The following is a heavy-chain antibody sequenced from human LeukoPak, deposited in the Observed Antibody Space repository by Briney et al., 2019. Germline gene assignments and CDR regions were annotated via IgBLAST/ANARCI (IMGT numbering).Heavy chain of an antibody. V-gene: IGHV1-69*06. CDR1: GGTFSSYA. J-gene: IGHJ5*02. D-gene: IGHD1-26*01. Sequence: GASVKVSCKASGGTFSSYAISWVRQAPGQGLEWMGGIIPIFGTANYAQKFQGRVTITADKSTSTAYMELSSLRSEDTAVYYCARGHWVGATVVWFDPWGQGTLVTVSS. CDR3: ARGHWVGATVVWFDP. CDR2: IIPIFGTA.